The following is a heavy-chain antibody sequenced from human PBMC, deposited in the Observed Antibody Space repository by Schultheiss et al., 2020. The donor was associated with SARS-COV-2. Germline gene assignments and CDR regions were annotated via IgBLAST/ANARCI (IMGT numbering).Heavy chain of an antibody. CDR3: ARDSGWYGAFDY. D-gene: IGHD6-19*01. V-gene: IGHV4-59*05. CDR2: IYYSGST. J-gene: IGHJ4*02. CDR1: GGSISSYY. Sequence: SETLSLTCTVSGGSISSYYWSWIRQPAGKGLEWIGSIYYSGSTYYKPSLKSRVTISVDTSKNQFSLKVSSVTAADTAVYYCARDSGWYGAFDYWGQGALVTVSS.